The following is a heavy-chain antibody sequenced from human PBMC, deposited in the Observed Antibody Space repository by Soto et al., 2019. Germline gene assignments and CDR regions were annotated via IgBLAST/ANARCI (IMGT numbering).Heavy chain of an antibody. D-gene: IGHD3-3*01. V-gene: IGHV4-59*01. J-gene: IGHJ6*02. CDR2: IYYSGST. Sequence: SETLSLTCTVSGGSISSYYWSRIRQPPGKGLEWIGYIYYSGSTNYNPSLKSRVTISVDTSKNQFSLKLSSVTAADTAVYYCARARAVLRFLEWLPTPDGMDVWGQGTTVTVSS. CDR3: ARARAVLRFLEWLPTPDGMDV. CDR1: GGSISSYY.